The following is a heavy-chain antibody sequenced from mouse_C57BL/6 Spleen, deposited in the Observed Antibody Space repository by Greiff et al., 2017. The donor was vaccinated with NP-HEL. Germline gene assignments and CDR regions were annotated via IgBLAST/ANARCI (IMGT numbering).Heavy chain of an antibody. V-gene: IGHV1-55*01. Sequence: QVQLQQSGAELVKPGASVKLSCKASGYTFTSYWITWVKQRPGQGLEWIGDIYPGSGSTNYNEKFKSKATLTVDTSSSTAYMQLSSLTSEDSAVYYCYYYGSSPLWYFDVWGTGTTLTVSS. CDR2: IYPGSGST. D-gene: IGHD1-1*01. CDR1: GYTFTSYW. CDR3: YYYGSSPLWYFDV. J-gene: IGHJ1*03.